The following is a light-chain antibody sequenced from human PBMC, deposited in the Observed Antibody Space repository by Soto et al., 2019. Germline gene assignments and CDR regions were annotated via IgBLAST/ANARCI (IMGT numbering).Light chain of an antibody. CDR1: QSVSSY. J-gene: IGKJ5*01. Sequence: EIVMTQSPATLSVSPGERATLSCRASQSVSSYLAWYQQKPGQAPRLLIYGASSRATGIPDRFSGSGSGTEFTLTISSLQPEDFATYYCQQLNSYLITFGQGTRLEIK. CDR3: QQLNSYLIT. CDR2: GAS. V-gene: IGKV3D-15*01.